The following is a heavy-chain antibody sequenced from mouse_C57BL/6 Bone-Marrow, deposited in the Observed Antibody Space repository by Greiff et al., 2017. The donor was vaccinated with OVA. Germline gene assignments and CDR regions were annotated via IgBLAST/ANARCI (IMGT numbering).Heavy chain of an antibody. V-gene: IGHV1-81*01. Sequence: LVESGAELARPGASVKLSCKASGYTFTSYGISWVKQRTGQGLEWIGEIYPRSGNTYYNEKFKGKATLTADKSSSTAYMELRSLTSEDSAVYFCAREGYWYFDVWGTGTTVTVSS. J-gene: IGHJ1*03. CDR1: GYTFTSYG. CDR2: IYPRSGNT. CDR3: AREGYWYFDV.